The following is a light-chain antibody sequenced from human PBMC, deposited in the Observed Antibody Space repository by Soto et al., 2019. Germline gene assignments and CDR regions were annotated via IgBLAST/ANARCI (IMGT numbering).Light chain of an antibody. CDR1: QSISSR. J-gene: IGKJ1*01. CDR2: KTS. Sequence: DIQLTQSPSTLSASVGDRVTITCRASQSISSRLAWYQQKPGKAPKFLIYKTSNLESGVPARFSGSGSGTAFTLTISSLQPDDFATYYCQYYNNSCWTFGQGTKVEIK. V-gene: IGKV1-5*03. CDR3: QYYNNSCWT.